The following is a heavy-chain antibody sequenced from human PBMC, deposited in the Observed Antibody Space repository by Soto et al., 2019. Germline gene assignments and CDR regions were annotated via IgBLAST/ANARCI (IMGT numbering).Heavy chain of an antibody. J-gene: IGHJ6*02. CDR1: GGTFSSYA. CDR3: ARSEDIVLVPPYGMDV. V-gene: IGHV1-69*12. CDR2: IIPIFGTA. D-gene: IGHD2-2*01. Sequence: QVQLVQSGAEVKKPGSSVKVSCKASGGTFSSYAISWVRQAPGQGLEWMGGIIPIFGTANYAQKFQGRVTLTADESTSTAYMELSSLRSEDTAVYYCARSEDIVLVPPYGMDVWGQGTTVTVSS.